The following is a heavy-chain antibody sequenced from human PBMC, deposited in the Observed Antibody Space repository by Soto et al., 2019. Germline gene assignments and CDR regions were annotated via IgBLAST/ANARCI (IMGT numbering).Heavy chain of an antibody. D-gene: IGHD2-21*02. J-gene: IGHJ4*02. CDR1: GGSISSGGYY. CDR3: ARENVVVTAILDY. V-gene: IGHV4-31*03. Sequence: QVQLQESGPGLVKPSQTLSLTCTVSGGSISSGGYYWSWIRQHPGKGLEWIGYIYYSGSTYYNPSLKSRVTISVDTSKNQFSLKLSSVTAADTGVYYCARENVVVTAILDYWGQGTLVTVSS. CDR2: IYYSGST.